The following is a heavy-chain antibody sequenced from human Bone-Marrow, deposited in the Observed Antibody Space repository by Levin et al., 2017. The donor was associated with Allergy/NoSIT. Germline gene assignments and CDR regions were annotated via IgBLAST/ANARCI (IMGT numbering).Heavy chain of an antibody. V-gene: IGHV3-23*01. CDR1: GFTFSSYA. CDR2: ISGSGGTT. J-gene: IGHJ3*02. Sequence: GESLKISCAASGFTFSSYAMSWVRQAPGKGLEWVSTISGSGGTTYYADSVKGRFTISRDNSKNTLYLQMNSLRAEDTALYYGAKRTAFDIWGQGTMVTVSS. CDR3: AKRTAFDI.